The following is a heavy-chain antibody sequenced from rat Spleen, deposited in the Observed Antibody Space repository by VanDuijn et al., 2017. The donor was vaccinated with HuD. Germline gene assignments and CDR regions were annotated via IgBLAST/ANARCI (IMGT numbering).Heavy chain of an antibody. CDR2: MSYDGSST. Sequence: EVQLVESDGGLVQPGRSLKLSCAASGFTFSDYYMAWVRQAPTKGLEWVATMSYDGSSTYYRDSVKGRFTISRDNAKSTLYLQLDSLRSEDTATYYCTTDTFYDGTYYPGGFDYWGQGVMVTVSS. CDR1: GFTFSDYY. V-gene: IGHV5-20*01. J-gene: IGHJ2*01. CDR3: TTDTFYDGTYYPGGFDY. D-gene: IGHD1-12*02.